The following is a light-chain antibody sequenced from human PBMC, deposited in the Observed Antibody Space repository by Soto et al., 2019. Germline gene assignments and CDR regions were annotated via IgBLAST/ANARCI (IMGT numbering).Light chain of an antibody. CDR1: QGISTY. Sequence: DIQMTQSPSSLSASVGDRVTITCRASQGISTYLNWYQHKPGKAPKVLIYAASSLQSGVPSRFSGSGSETDFTLNISSLQPEDFATDSCQQSNSITWTFGQGTKVEIK. CDR3: QQSNSITWT. CDR2: AAS. V-gene: IGKV1-39*01. J-gene: IGKJ1*01.